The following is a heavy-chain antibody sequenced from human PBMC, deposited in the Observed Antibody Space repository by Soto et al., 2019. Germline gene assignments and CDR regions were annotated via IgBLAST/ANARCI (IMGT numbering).Heavy chain of an antibody. D-gene: IGHD6-13*01. Sequence: QVQLVQSGAEVKKPGASVKVSCKASGYTLTGYYMHWVRQAPGQGLEWLGWINPNTGVTKYAHDFQGRVTMNSDTSISTTYMELSRLRSDDTAVYYCARGGYLLVHGLDPWGQGTLVTVSS. CDR1: GYTLTGYY. J-gene: IGHJ5*02. CDR2: INPNTGVT. CDR3: ARGGYLLVHGLDP. V-gene: IGHV1-2*07.